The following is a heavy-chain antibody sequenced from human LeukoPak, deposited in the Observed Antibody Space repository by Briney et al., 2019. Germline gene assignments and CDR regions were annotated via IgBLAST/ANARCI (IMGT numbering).Heavy chain of an antibody. CDR1: GFTFDDYA. CDR3: AKDLAYYDFLYFDY. V-gene: IGHV3-23*01. J-gene: IGHJ4*02. D-gene: IGHD3-22*01. Sequence: PGGSLRLSCAASGFTFDDYAMSWVRQAPGKGLEWVSAISGSGGSTYYADSVKGRFTISRDNSKNTLYLQMTSLRAEDTAVYYCAKDLAYYDFLYFDYWGQETLVTVSS. CDR2: ISGSGGST.